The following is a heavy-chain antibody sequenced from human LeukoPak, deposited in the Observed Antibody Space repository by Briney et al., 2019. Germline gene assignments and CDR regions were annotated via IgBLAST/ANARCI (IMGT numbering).Heavy chain of an antibody. Sequence: SVKVSCKASGGTFSSYAISWVRQAPGQGLEWVGGVIPIFGTAEYAQKFQGRVTTTADESTSTAYMELSSLRSEDTAVYYCARGGDIVVVPAAYHFDYWGQGTLVTVSS. D-gene: IGHD2-2*01. J-gene: IGHJ4*02. V-gene: IGHV1-69*13. CDR1: GGTFSSYA. CDR2: VIPIFGTA. CDR3: ARGGDIVVVPAAYHFDY.